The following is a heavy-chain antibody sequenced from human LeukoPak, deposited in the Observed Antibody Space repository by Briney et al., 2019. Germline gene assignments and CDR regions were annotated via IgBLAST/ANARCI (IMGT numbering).Heavy chain of an antibody. Sequence: AGGSLRLSCAASGFTFSDYYMSWIRQAPVKGLEWVSYISSSGSTIYYADSVKGRFTISRDNAKNSLYLQMNSLRAEDTAVYYCARVNGGNSEYIDYWGQGTLVTVSS. V-gene: IGHV3-11*01. J-gene: IGHJ4*02. CDR2: ISSSGSTI. CDR3: ARVNGGNSEYIDY. D-gene: IGHD4-23*01. CDR1: GFTFSDYY.